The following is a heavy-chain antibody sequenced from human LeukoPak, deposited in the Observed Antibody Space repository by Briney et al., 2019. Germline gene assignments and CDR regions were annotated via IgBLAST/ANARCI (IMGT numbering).Heavy chain of an antibody. V-gene: IGHV1-18*01. Sequence: ASVKVSCKASGCTFTSYGISWVRQAPGQGLEWMGWISAYNGNTNYAQKLQGRVTMTTDTSTSTAYMELRSLRSDDTAVYYCARAKLGYCSSTSCYATDAFDIWGQGTMVTVSS. CDR3: ARAKLGYCSSTSCYATDAFDI. CDR1: GCTFTSYG. D-gene: IGHD2-2*01. J-gene: IGHJ3*02. CDR2: ISAYNGNT.